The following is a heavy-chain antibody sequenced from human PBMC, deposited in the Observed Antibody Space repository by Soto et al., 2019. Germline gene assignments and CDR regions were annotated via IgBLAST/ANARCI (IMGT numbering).Heavy chain of an antibody. D-gene: IGHD6-19*01. J-gene: IGHJ5*02. Sequence: EVRLLESGGGLAQPGGSRRLSCAASGFTFSRSAMNWVRQAPGKGLEWVSSIRVGGGDTFYADSVRGRFTVSRDISRNTLYLQTNSMRAEDTAIYYCAKRSVGTVRTSGWCNLFDPWGQGTLVTVSS. CDR1: GFTFSRSA. CDR3: AKRSVGTVRTSGWCNLFDP. V-gene: IGHV3-23*01. CDR2: IRVGGGDT.